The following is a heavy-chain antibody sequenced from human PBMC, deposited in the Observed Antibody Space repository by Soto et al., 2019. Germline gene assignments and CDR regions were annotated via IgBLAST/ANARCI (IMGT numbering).Heavy chain of an antibody. Sequence: SETLSLTCTVSGGSISSGGYYWSWIRQHPGKGLEWIGYIYYSGSTYYNPSLKSRVTISVDTSKNQFSLKLSSVTAADTAVYYCARGHGSWYYFDYWGQGTLVTVSS. CDR3: ARGHGSWYYFDY. J-gene: IGHJ4*02. CDR2: IYYSGST. V-gene: IGHV4-31*03. CDR1: GGSISSGGYY. D-gene: IGHD6-13*01.